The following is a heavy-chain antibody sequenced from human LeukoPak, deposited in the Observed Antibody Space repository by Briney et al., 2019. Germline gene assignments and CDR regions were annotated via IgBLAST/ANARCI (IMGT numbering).Heavy chain of an antibody. CDR3: AKDRRGSYTFDY. Sequence: GGSLRLSCAASGFTFSNAWMSWVRQAPGKGLEWVGRIKSKTDGGTTDYAAPVKGKFTISRDDSKNTLFLQMNSLRAEDTAVYYCAKDRRGSYTFDYWGQGTLVTVSS. D-gene: IGHD1-26*01. CDR2: IKSKTDGGTT. J-gene: IGHJ4*02. V-gene: IGHV3-15*01. CDR1: GFTFSNAW.